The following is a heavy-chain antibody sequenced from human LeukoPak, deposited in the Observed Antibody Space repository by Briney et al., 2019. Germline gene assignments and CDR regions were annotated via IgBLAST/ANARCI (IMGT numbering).Heavy chain of an antibody. CDR3: ARGGQNLQYDNIWFYR. V-gene: IGHV1-2*02. CDR2: INPNSGGT. Sequence: ASVKVSCKASGYTFTGYYMHWVRQAPGHGLEWLGWINPNSGGTNYAQKFQGRVTMTRDTSISTAYMELTRLISDDTAVYYCARGGQNLQYDNIWFYRWGQGILVTVSS. D-gene: IGHD3-9*01. CDR1: GYTFTGYY. J-gene: IGHJ5*02.